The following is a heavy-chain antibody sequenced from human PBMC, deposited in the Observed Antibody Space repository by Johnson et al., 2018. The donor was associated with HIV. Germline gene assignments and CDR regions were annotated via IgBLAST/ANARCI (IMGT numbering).Heavy chain of an antibody. J-gene: IGHJ3*02. Sequence: QVQLVESGGGVVQPGRSLRLSCAASGFTFSSFAMHWVHQTPGKGLEWVAVISYDGNNKYYADSVKGRFTISRDNAKNILYLEMNSLKVEDTGLYYCATSHRGVVTARDAFDIWGQGTMVTVSS. CDR1: GFTFSSFA. V-gene: IGHV3-30-3*01. CDR3: ATSHRGVVTARDAFDI. CDR2: ISYDGNNK. D-gene: IGHD2-21*02.